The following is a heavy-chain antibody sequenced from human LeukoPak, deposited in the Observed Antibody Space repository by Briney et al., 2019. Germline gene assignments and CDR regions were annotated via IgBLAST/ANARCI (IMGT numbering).Heavy chain of an antibody. Sequence: PGGSLRLSCAASGFNFNNYAMSWVRQAPGMGLEWVSTISGSGVTTYYADSVRGRFTISRDNSKTTLYLQLDSLRPKYRTIYDCAKSPRQIQLDYFDYWGQGTLVTVSS. D-gene: IGHD1-1*01. CDR2: ISGSGVTT. CDR3: AKSPRQIQLDYFDY. J-gene: IGHJ4*02. CDR1: GFNFNNYA. V-gene: IGHV3-23*01.